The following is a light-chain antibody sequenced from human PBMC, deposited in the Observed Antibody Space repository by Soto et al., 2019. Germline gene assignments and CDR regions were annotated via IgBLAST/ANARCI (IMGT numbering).Light chain of an antibody. J-gene: IGKJ1*01. CDR2: AAS. CDR3: QQSDSRRWT. CDR1: QSISTY. Sequence: DIQMTQSPSSLSASVGDRVTITCRASQSISTYLNWYQQKPGKAPKLMIYAASILHTGVPSRFSGSGSGTDFTLTTSSLQPEDFATYYCQQSDSRRWTFGPGTKVDIK. V-gene: IGKV1-39*01.